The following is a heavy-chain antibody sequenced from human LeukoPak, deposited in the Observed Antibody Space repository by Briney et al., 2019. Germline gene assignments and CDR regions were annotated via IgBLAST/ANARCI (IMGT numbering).Heavy chain of an antibody. CDR3: AREPYGSGSAYFDY. J-gene: IGHJ4*02. V-gene: IGHV3-66*01. CDR2: IYSGGST. CDR1: GFTFSNYG. Sequence: GGSLRLSCAASGFTFSNYGMIWVRQAPGKGLEWVSVIYSGGSTYYADSVKGRFTISRDNSKNTLYLQMNSLRAEDTAAYYCAREPYGSGSAYFDYWGQGTLVTVSS. D-gene: IGHD3-10*01.